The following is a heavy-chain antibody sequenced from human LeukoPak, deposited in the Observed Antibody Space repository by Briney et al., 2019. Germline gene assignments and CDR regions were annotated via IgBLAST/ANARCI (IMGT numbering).Heavy chain of an antibody. V-gene: IGHV1-46*01. CDR1: GYTFTSYY. J-gene: IGHJ4*02. D-gene: IGHD1/OR15-1a*01. CDR2: INPXAGNT. CDR3: ARERPNIYYFDY. Sequence: ASVKVSCKASGYTFTSYYVHWVRQAPGQGPEXXGIINPXAGNTNYAQKFQGGXTMTRDXXTSTVYMELSSLLSEDTAVYYCARERPNIYYFDYWGQGTLVTVSS.